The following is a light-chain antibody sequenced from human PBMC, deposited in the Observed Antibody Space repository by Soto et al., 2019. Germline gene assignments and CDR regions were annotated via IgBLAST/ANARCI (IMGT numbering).Light chain of an antibody. CDR1: QSVSK. CDR3: QQYNNWLYT. V-gene: IGKV3-15*01. J-gene: IGKJ2*01. CDR2: GAS. Sequence: EIVMTQSPATLSVSPGERATLSCRASQSVSKLAWYQQKPGQAPRLLIYGASTRATGIPARFSGSGSGTEFTLTISSLQSEDFAVYYCQQYNNWLYTFGPGTKVEIK.